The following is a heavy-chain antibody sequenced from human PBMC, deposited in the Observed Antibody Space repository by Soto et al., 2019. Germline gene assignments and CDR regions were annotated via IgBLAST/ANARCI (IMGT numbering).Heavy chain of an antibody. Sequence: QITLKESGPTLVKPTQTLTLTCTFSGFSFSTTGVGVGWIRQPPGKALEWLALIYWDDDKRYSPSLKTRLTITKDTSKNQVDLTMTNMDPVDTATYYCARRARVDAAIPFDYWGQGTLVTVSS. CDR2: IYWDDDK. CDR1: GFSFSTTGVG. CDR3: ARRARVDAAIPFDY. D-gene: IGHD5-18*01. J-gene: IGHJ4*02. V-gene: IGHV2-5*02.